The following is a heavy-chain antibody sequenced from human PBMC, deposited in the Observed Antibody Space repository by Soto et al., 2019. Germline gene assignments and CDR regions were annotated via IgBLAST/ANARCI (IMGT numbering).Heavy chain of an antibody. V-gene: IGHV4-61*01. CDR2: IYHGRST. CDR1: GASVSSGSYY. D-gene: IGHD4-17*01. J-gene: IGHJ5*02. CDR3: ARDHVDYGDYWFDP. Sequence: QVQLQESGPGLVKPSETLSLTCSVSGASVSSGSYYWSWIRQPPGKGLEWIGYIYHGRSTNYNPSLESRVTISVDPSKNQFSLKLSSVTAADTAIYYCARDHVDYGDYWFDPWGQGTLVTVSS.